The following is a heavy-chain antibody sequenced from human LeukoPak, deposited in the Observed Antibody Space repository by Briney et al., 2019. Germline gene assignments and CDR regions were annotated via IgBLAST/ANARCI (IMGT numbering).Heavy chain of an antibody. D-gene: IGHD1-26*01. J-gene: IGHJ4*01. Sequence: PGGSLRLSCAASGFTFSSYRMSWVRQTPGKGLAWISRISTDGSFTNYADSVKGRFSISRDNAKNTLYLQMNSLRVEDTAVYFCARGSSARFIGPEYWGHGTLVTVSS. CDR3: ARGSSARFIGPEY. V-gene: IGHV3-74*01. CDR1: GFTFSSYR. CDR2: ISTDGSFT.